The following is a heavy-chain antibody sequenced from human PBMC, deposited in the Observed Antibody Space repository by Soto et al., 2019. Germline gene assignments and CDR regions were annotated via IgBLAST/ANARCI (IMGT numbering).Heavy chain of an antibody. J-gene: IGHJ5*02. D-gene: IGHD3-10*01. Sequence: ASVKVSCKASGYTFTSYAMHWVRQAPGQRLEWMGWINAGNGNTKYSQKFQGRVTITRDTSASTAYMELSSLKASDTAMYYCARGHGSGSYPHTWFDPWGQGTLVTVSS. CDR1: GYTFTSYA. V-gene: IGHV1-3*01. CDR2: INAGNGNT. CDR3: ARGHGSGSYPHTWFDP.